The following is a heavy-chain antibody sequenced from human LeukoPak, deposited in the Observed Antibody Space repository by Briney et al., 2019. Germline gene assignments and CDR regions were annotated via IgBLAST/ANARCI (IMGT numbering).Heavy chain of an antibody. CDR1: GFTVSSNY. CDR3: ARDNRHLGDNYYGFYFDY. CDR2: IYSGGST. J-gene: IGHJ4*02. V-gene: IGHV3-53*05. D-gene: IGHD4-17*01. Sequence: GGSLRLSCAASGFTVSSNYMSWVRQAPGKGLEWVSVIYSGGSTYYADSVKGRFTISRDNSKNTLYLQVNSLRAEDTAVYYCARDNRHLGDNYYGFYFDYWGQGTLVTVSS.